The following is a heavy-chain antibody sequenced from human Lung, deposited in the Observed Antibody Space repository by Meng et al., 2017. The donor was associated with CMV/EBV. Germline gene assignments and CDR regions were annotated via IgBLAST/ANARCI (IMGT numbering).Heavy chain of an antibody. J-gene: IGHJ6*02. D-gene: IGHD6-19*01. CDR2: ISSSYAV. CDR3: ARVLLEVRGWYYQGMDV. V-gene: IGHV3-11*04. CDR1: GFRFSDYY. Sequence: LTCAASGFRFSDYYMTWIRQASGKGLEWVSYISSSYAVDYADALKGRFTISRGNAKNSLYLQMNSLRVEGTAVYYCARVLLEVRGWYYQGMDVWGQGTTVTVSS.